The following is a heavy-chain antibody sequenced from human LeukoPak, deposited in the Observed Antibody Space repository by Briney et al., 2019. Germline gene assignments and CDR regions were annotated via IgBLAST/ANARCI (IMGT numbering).Heavy chain of an antibody. D-gene: IGHD5/OR15-5a*01. CDR2: ISGSGENT. Sequence: GGSLRLSCAASGFTFSSYAVTWVRQAPGKGLEWVSAISGSGENTYYADSVKGRFTISRDNSKNTLFVQMNSLRVEDTAVYYCAKGKVSGAGFRYYYGMDVWGQGTTVTVSS. V-gene: IGHV3-23*01. J-gene: IGHJ6*02. CDR1: GFTFSSYA. CDR3: AKGKVSGAGFRYYYGMDV.